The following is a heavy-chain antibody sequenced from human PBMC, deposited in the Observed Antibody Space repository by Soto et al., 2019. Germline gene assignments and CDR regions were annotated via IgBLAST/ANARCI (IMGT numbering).Heavy chain of an antibody. CDR1: GGSISSGGYS. CDR3: ARAGCSSTSCYSFDY. J-gene: IGHJ4*02. V-gene: IGHV4-30-2*01. D-gene: IGHD2-2*01. CDR2: IYHSGST. Sequence: SETLSLTCAVSGGSISSGGYSWSWIRQPPGKGLEWIGYIYHSGSTYYNPSLKSRVTISVDRSKNQFSLKLSSVTAADTAVYYCARAGCSSTSCYSFDYWGQETLVTVSS.